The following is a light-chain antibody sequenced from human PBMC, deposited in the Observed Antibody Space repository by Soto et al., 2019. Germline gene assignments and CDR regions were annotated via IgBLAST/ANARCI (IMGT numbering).Light chain of an antibody. CDR3: QQYGSSPWT. CDR2: SAS. Sequence: ENVLTQSPGTLSLSPGERVTISCRASQSVDSSYLAWYQQKPGQAPRLLIYSASSRATGIPDRFSGSGSGTDFTLTISRLEPEDFAVYYCQQYGSSPWTFGQGTKVEIK. J-gene: IGKJ1*01. V-gene: IGKV3-20*01. CDR1: QSVDSSY.